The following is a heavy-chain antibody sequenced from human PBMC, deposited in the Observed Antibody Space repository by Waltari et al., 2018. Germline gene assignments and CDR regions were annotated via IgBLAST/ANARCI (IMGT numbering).Heavy chain of an antibody. CDR2: MNPSSGDT. Sequence: QVHLVQSGAEVKKPGASVKVSCKASGYPFTRYDINWVRPATGQGLEWMGWMNPSSGDTGYAQKFQGRVTMTRSTSISTAYMELSSLRSEDTAVYYCARGPEYVSSGYYYYAMDAWGQGTTVTVSS. D-gene: IGHD6-25*01. CDR3: ARGPEYVSSGYYYYAMDA. CDR1: GYPFTRYD. V-gene: IGHV1-8*01. J-gene: IGHJ6*02.